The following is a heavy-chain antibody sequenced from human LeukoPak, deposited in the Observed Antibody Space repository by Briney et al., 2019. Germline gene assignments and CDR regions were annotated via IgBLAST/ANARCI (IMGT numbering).Heavy chain of an antibody. V-gene: IGHV4-34*01. CDR1: GGSFSGYY. Sequence: SETLSLTCAVYGGSFSGYYWSWLRQPPGKGLEWIGEINHSGSTNYNPSLKSRVTISVDTSKNQFSLKLSSVTAADTAVYYCARRADIVVVVAGAFDPWGQGTLVTVSS. J-gene: IGHJ5*02. CDR2: INHSGST. D-gene: IGHD2-15*01. CDR3: ARRADIVVVVAGAFDP.